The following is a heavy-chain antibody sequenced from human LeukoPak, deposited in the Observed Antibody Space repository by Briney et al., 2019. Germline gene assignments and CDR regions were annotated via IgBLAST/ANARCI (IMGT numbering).Heavy chain of an antibody. CDR2: ISSSSSYI. V-gene: IGHV3-21*01. Sequence: PGGSLRLSCAASGFTFSSYSMNWVRQAPGKGLEWVSSISSSSSYIYYADSVKGRFAISRDNAKNSLYLQMNSLRAEDTAVYYCARDSYYDFWSGYYPEYYFDYWGQGTLVTVSS. J-gene: IGHJ4*02. CDR1: GFTFSSYS. CDR3: ARDSYYDFWSGYYPEYYFDY. D-gene: IGHD3-3*01.